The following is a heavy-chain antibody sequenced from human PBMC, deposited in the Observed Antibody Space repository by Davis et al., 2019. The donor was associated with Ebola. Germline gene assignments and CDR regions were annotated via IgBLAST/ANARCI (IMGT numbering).Heavy chain of an antibody. CDR3: ARTSSWYQASYYYYGMDV. CDR1: GYSFTSYW. V-gene: IGHV5-51*01. Sequence: PGGSLRLSCKGSGYSFTSYWIGWVRQMPGKGLEWMGIIYPGDSDTRYSPSFQGQVTISADKSISTAYLQWSSLKASDTAMYYCARTSSWYQASYYYYGMDVWGQGTTVTVSS. D-gene: IGHD6-13*01. CDR2: IYPGDSDT. J-gene: IGHJ6*02.